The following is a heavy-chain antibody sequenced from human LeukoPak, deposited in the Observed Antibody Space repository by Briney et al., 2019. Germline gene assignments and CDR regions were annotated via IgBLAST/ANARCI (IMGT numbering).Heavy chain of an antibody. V-gene: IGHV3-21*01. CDR1: GFTFDDYG. Sequence: PGGSLRLSCAASGFTFDDYGMSWVRQAPGKGLEWVSSISSSSSYIYYADSVKGRFTISRDNAKNSLYLQMNSLRAEDTAVYYCARVGGKARYYDSSGYYYFDYWGQGTLVTVSS. CDR2: ISSSSSYI. J-gene: IGHJ4*02. CDR3: ARVGGKARYYDSSGYYYFDY. D-gene: IGHD3-22*01.